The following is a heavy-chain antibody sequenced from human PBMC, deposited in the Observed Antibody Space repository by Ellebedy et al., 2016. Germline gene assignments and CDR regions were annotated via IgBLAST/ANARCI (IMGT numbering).Heavy chain of an antibody. Sequence: GESLKISXAASGFTFSSYDMNWVRQAPGKGLEWVSYISTSSGSIYYADSVKGRFTISRDNAKSSLYLQMNRLRVDDTAVYYCGRGTGTNSFDYWGQGTLVTVSS. J-gene: IGHJ4*02. V-gene: IGHV3-48*04. CDR3: GRGTGTNSFDY. CDR2: ISTSSGSI. CDR1: GFTFSSYD. D-gene: IGHD3-10*01.